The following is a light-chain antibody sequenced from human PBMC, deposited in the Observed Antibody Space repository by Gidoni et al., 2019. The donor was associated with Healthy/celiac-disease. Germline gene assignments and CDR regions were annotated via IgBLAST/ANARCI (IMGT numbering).Light chain of an antibody. Sequence: DIQMTQSPSSLSASVGDRVTITGQASQDISNYLNWYQQKPGKAPKLLIYDASNLETGVPSRFSGSGSGTDFTFTISSLQPEDIATYYCQQYDNLPPFTFGGGTKVEIK. V-gene: IGKV1-33*01. J-gene: IGKJ4*01. CDR1: QDISNY. CDR2: DAS. CDR3: QQYDNLPPFT.